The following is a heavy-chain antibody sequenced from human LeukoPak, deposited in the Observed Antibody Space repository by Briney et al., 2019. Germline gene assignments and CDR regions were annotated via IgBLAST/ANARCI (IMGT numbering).Heavy chain of an antibody. CDR1: GGSISSGGYS. J-gene: IGHJ5*01. V-gene: IGHV4-30-2*02. CDR3: ASQPFGSSWYWFDS. CDR2: IYHSGST. Sequence: SETLSLTCAVSGGSISSGGYSWSWIRQPPGKGLEWIGYIYHSGSTYYNPSLKSRVTISVDRSKNQFSLNLSSVTAADTAVYYCASQPFGSSWYWFDSWGQGTLVTVSS. D-gene: IGHD6-13*01.